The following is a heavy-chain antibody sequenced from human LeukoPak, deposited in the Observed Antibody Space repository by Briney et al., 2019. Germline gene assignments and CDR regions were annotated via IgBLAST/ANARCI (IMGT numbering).Heavy chain of an antibody. D-gene: IGHD1-7*01. CDR1: GVSISSYY. CDR2: IYYSGST. J-gene: IGHJ6*02. CDR3: ARDNWNYGSSMDV. V-gene: IGHV4-59*01. Sequence: PSETLSLTCTVSGVSISSYYWSWIRRPPGKGLEWIGFIYYSGSTNYNPSLKSRVTISVDTSKNQFSLKLSSVTAADTAVYYCARDNWNYGSSMDVWGQGTTVTVSS.